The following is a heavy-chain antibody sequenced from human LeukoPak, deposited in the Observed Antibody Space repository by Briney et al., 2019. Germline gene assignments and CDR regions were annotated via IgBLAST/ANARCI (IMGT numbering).Heavy chain of an antibody. CDR1: GGSFSGYY. D-gene: IGHD1-26*01. V-gene: IGHV4-34*01. CDR3: ARSLVGATGYYYYYYMDV. J-gene: IGHJ6*03. CDR2: INHSGST. Sequence: SETLSLTCAVYGGSFSGYYWSWIRQPPGKGLEWIGEINHSGSTNYNPSLKSRVTISVDTSKNQFSLKLSSVTAADTAVYYCARSLVGATGYYYYYYMDVWGKGTTVTVSS.